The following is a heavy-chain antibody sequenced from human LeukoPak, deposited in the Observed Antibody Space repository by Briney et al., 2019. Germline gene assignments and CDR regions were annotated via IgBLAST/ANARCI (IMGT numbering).Heavy chain of an antibody. CDR1: GFTFSSYW. V-gene: IGHV3-7*01. CDR3: ARDDEASGYYDSSGYHDY. D-gene: IGHD3-22*01. J-gene: IGHJ4*02. CDR2: TKQDGSEK. Sequence: GGSLRLSCAASGFTFSSYWMSWVRQAPGKGLEWVANTKQDGSEKYYVDSVKGRFTISRDNAKNSLYLQMNSLRAEDTAVYYCARDDEASGYYDSSGYHDYWGQGTLVTVSS.